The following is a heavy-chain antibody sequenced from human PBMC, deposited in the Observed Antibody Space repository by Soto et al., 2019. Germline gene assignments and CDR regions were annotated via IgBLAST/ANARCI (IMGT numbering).Heavy chain of an antibody. J-gene: IGHJ6*02. V-gene: IGHV3-7*03. CDR2: IKQDGSEK. CDR3: ARAPAKSLFDDFWSGYLDV. Sequence: EVQLVESGGGLVQPGGSLRLSCAASGFTFSSYWMSWVRQAPGKGLEWVANIKQDGSEKYYVDSVKGRFTISRDHAKNSLYLQMNSLRAEDTAVYYCARAPAKSLFDDFWSGYLDVWGQGTTVTVSS. D-gene: IGHD3-3*01. CDR1: GFTFSSYW.